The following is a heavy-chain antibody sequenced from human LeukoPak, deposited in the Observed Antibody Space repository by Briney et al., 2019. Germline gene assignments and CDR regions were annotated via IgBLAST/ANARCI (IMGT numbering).Heavy chain of an antibody. CDR1: GFTFSSYA. CDR3: PKVVGATTRGYFDY. Sequence: GGSLRLSCAASGFTFSSYAMSWVRQAPGKGLEWVSTISGSGGSTYYADSVKGRFTISRGNSKNTLYLQMNSLRAEDTAVYYCPKVVGATTRGYFDYWGQGTLVTVSS. J-gene: IGHJ4*02. D-gene: IGHD1-26*01. V-gene: IGHV3-23*01. CDR2: ISGSGGST.